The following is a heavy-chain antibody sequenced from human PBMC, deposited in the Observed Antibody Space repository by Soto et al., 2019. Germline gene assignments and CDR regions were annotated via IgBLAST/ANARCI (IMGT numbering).Heavy chain of an antibody. D-gene: IGHD1-26*01. CDR3: ANLVTSGKYSGSGN. J-gene: IGHJ4*02. CDR1: GSIFSTYA. CDR2: ISDNGGST. Sequence: RLSCAASGSIFSTYAMSWVREAPGKGLELVSSISDNGGSTYYADAVKGRFTVSRDNPKNTLYLQMDSLTADDTAVYYCANLVTSGKYSGSGNWGQGTMVTVSS. V-gene: IGHV3-23*01.